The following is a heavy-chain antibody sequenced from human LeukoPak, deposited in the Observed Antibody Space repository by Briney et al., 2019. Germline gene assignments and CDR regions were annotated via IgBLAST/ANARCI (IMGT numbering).Heavy chain of an antibody. CDR3: ARDGLRYFDWFNPLDPFDI. J-gene: IGHJ3*02. D-gene: IGHD3-9*01. V-gene: IGHV3-48*01. Sequence: GGSLRLSCAASGFTFSSYSMNWVRQAPGKGLERVSYISSSSSTIYYADSVKGRFTISRDNAKNSLYLQMNSLRAEDTAVYYCARDGLRYFDWFNPLDPFDIWGQGTMVTVSS. CDR1: GFTFSSYS. CDR2: ISSSSSTI.